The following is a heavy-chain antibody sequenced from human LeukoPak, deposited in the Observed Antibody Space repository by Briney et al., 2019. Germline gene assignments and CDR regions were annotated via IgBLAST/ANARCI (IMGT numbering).Heavy chain of an antibody. CDR3: AKDGYCSSTSCYPAPY. CDR1: GFTFGDYA. J-gene: IGHJ4*02. D-gene: IGHD2-2*01. Sequence: HPGRSLRLSCTASGFTFGDYAMSWFRQAPGKGLEWVSAISGSGGATYYADSVKGRFTISRDNSKNTLYLQMNSLRAEDTAVYYCAKDGYCSSTSCYPAPYWGQGTLVTVSS. V-gene: IGHV3-23*01. CDR2: ISGSGGAT.